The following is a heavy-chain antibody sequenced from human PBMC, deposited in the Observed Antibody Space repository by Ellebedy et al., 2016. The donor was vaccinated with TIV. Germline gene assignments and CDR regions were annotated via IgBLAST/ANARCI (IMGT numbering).Heavy chain of an antibody. CDR1: GGSISSYY. J-gene: IGHJ4*02. D-gene: IGHD4-17*01. V-gene: IGHV4-59*12. CDR3: ARAGGDYEKTLFDY. CDR2: IYYSGST. Sequence: MPSETLSLTCTVFGGSISSYYWTWTRQPPGKGLEWIGYIYYSGSTNYNPSPKSRVTILLDMSKNQFSLKLTSVTAADTAAYYCARAGGDYEKTLFDYWGQGTLVTVSS.